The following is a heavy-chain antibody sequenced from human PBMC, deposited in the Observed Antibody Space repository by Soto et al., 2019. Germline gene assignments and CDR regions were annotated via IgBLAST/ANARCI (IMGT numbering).Heavy chain of an antibody. V-gene: IGHV1-18*01. Sequence: QVQLVQSGAEVKKPGASVKVSCKASGYTFTSYGISWVRQAPGQGLKWMGWISAYNGNTNYAQKLQGRVTMTTDTATSTAYMELRSLRSDDTAVYDCAREGEWGYFDWTTSTYYYYGMDVWGQGTTVTVSS. CDR2: ISAYNGNT. CDR1: GYTFTSYG. CDR3: AREGEWGYFDWTTSTYYYYGMDV. D-gene: IGHD3-9*01. J-gene: IGHJ6*02.